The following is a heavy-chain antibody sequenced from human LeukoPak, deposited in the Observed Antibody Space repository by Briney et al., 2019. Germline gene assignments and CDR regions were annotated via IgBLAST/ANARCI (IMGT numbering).Heavy chain of an antibody. Sequence: ASVKVSCKASGGTFSSYAISWVRQAPGQGLEWMGGIIPIFGTANYAQKFQGRVTITADKSTSTAYMELSSLRSEDTAVYYCARGRITMIVRGYYMHVWGKGTTVTVSS. V-gene: IGHV1-69*06. CDR3: ARGRITMIVRGYYMHV. CDR1: GGTFSSYA. D-gene: IGHD3-22*01. J-gene: IGHJ6*03. CDR2: IIPIFGTA.